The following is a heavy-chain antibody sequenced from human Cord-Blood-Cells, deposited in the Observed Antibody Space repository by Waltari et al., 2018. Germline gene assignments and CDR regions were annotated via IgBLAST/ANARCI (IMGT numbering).Heavy chain of an antibody. CDR1: GYSISSGYY. CDR2: IYHSGST. J-gene: IGHJ4*02. Sequence: QVQLQESGPGLVKPSETLSLTRAVSGYSISSGYYWGWIRQPPGKGLEWIGSIYHSGSTYYNPSLKSRVTISVDTSKNQFSLKLSSVTAADTAVYYCARDQEVGAFDYWGQGTLVTVSS. V-gene: IGHV4-38-2*02. CDR3: ARDQEVGAFDY. D-gene: IGHD1-26*01.